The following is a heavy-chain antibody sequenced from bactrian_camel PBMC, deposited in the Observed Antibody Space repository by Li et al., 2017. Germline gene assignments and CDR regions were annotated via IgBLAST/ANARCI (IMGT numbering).Heavy chain of an antibody. CDR3: AAGICRTVIGSRAESYNY. Sequence: HVQLVESGGGSVQAGGSLRLSCVASGYPASKRRANMAWFRQAPGKEREGVAAMNSQNDITYGDPVKGRFTISKDNAKNTLYLQMDNLKPGDSASYYCAAGICRTVIGSRAESYNYWGQGTQVTVS. CDR2: MNSQNDI. J-gene: IGHJ4*01. D-gene: IGHD6*01. V-gene: IGHV3S53*01. CDR1: GYPASKRRAN.